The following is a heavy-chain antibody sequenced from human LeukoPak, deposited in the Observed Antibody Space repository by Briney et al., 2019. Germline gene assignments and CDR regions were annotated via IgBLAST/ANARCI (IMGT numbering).Heavy chain of an antibody. Sequence: GGSLRLSCAASGFTFDDYAMHWVRQAPGKGLEWVSGIRWNSGSIGYADSVKGRFTISRDSAKNSLYLQMNSLRAEDTALCYCAKDKGYSSGWYFGHPFDYWGQGTLVTVSS. CDR1: GFTFDDYA. V-gene: IGHV3-9*01. CDR2: IRWNSGSI. CDR3: AKDKGYSSGWYFGHPFDY. J-gene: IGHJ4*02. D-gene: IGHD6-19*01.